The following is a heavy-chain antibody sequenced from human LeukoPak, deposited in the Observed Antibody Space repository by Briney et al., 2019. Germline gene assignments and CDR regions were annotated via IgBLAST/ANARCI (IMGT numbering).Heavy chain of an antibody. V-gene: IGHV3-49*04. Sequence: PGGSLRLSCTASGFSFADSGLGWVRQAPGKGLEWVGLIRSVTYGSTTESAASVKGRFTISREDSKNIIYLQMSSLKTEDTALYYCTRDTLNPGAVPVGTKFDHWGQGTLVTVSS. CDR2: IRSVTYGSTT. D-gene: IGHD6-13*01. J-gene: IGHJ4*02. CDR1: GFSFADSG. CDR3: TRDTLNPGAVPVGTKFDH.